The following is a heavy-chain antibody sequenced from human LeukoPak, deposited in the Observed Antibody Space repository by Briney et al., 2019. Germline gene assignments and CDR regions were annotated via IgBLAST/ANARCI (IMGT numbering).Heavy chain of an antibody. CDR1: GGSISSSTFY. CDR3: ARQGPVSYGYDY. Sequence: PSETLSLTCTVSGGSISSSTFYWGWIRQPPGKGLEWIGSIDYSGNTYYNPSLKSRVTISVDTSKNQFSLKLSSVTAADTAVYYCARQGPVSYGYDYWGQGTLVTVSS. CDR2: IDYSGNT. V-gene: IGHV4-39*07. J-gene: IGHJ4*02. D-gene: IGHD5-18*01.